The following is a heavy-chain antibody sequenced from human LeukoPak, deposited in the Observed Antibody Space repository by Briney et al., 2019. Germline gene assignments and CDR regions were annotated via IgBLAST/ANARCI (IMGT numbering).Heavy chain of an antibody. CDR3: ARQTGSGLFILP. D-gene: IGHD3/OR15-3a*01. CDR1: GGSISSSSYY. Sequence: PSENLSLTCTVSGGSISSSSYYWGWIRQPPGKGLEWIGSIYYSGNTYYNASLKSQVSISIDTSKNQFSLKLTSVTAADTAVYYCARQTGSGLFILPGGQGTLVTVSS. V-gene: IGHV4-39*01. CDR2: IYYSGNT. J-gene: IGHJ4*02.